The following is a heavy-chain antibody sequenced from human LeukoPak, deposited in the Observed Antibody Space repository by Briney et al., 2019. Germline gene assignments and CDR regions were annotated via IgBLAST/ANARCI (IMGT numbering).Heavy chain of an antibody. CDR1: GGTFSSYA. CDR2: IIPIFGTA. Sequence: SVKVSCKASGGTFSSYAISWVRQAPGQGLEWMGGIIPIFGTANYAQKFQGRVTITADESTSTAYMELSSLRSEDTAVYYCARELDIVVPALDYWGQGTLVTVSS. D-gene: IGHD2-15*01. CDR3: ARELDIVVPALDY. V-gene: IGHV1-69*13. J-gene: IGHJ4*02.